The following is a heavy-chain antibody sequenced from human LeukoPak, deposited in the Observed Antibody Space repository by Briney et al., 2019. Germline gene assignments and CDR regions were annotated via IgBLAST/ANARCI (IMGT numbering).Heavy chain of an antibody. CDR3: ARASDPWLQLT. CDR1: GFTFSNYW. D-gene: IGHD5-24*01. CDR2: IKQDGSEK. J-gene: IGHJ5*02. V-gene: IGHV3-7*05. Sequence: GGSLRLSCAASGFTFSNYWMIWVRQAPWKELEWVGNIKQDGSEKRYADSVRGRFSISRDNAQTSLYLQMNSLRAEDTAVYYCARASDPWLQLTWGQGTLVTVSS.